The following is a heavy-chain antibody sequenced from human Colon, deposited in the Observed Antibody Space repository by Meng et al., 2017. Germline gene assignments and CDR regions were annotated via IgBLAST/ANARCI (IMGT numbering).Heavy chain of an antibody. CDR1: GFTFSTYT. D-gene: IGHD6-19*01. CDR3: AGGSVAVRFDS. Sequence: EQLVESGGGLVKPGGSLRLSCAASGFTFSTYTMNWVRQAPGKGLKWVSSISSTSNYKYYADSVKGRFTISRDNAKNSLYLQMNSLSAEDTAVYYCAGGSVAVRFDSWGQGTLVTVSS. J-gene: IGHJ4*02. CDR2: ISSTSNYK. V-gene: IGHV3-21*01.